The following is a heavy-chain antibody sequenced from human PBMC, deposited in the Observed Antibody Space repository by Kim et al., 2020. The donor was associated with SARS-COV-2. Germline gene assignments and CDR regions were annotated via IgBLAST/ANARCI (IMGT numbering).Heavy chain of an antibody. V-gene: IGHV1-18*01. CDR1: GYTFTSYG. CDR2: ISAYNGNT. Sequence: ASVKVSCKASGYTFTSYGISWVRQAPGQGLEWMGWISAYNGNTNYAQKLQGRVTMTTDTSTSTSYMELRSLRSDDTAVYYCARDLTDSSGYSGDAFDIWGQGTMVTVSS. CDR3: ARDLTDSSGYSGDAFDI. D-gene: IGHD3-22*01. J-gene: IGHJ3*02.